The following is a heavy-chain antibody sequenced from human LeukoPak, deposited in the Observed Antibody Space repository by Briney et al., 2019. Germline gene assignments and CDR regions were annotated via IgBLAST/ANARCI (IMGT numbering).Heavy chain of an antibody. CDR2: IIPIFGTA. CDR1: GGTFSSYA. J-gene: IGHJ6*03. D-gene: IGHD1-26*01. CDR3: ARAPISIVGATGYYYYYMDV. V-gene: IGHV1-69*01. Sequence: SVKVSCKASGGTFSSYAISWVRPAPGRGREWMGGIIPIFGTANYTQKFQGRVTITADESTSTAYMELSSLRSEDTAVYYCARAPISIVGATGYYYYYMDVWGKGTTVTVSS.